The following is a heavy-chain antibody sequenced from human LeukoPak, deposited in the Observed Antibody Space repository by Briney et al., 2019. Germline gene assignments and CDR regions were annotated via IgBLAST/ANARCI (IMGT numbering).Heavy chain of an antibody. V-gene: IGHV3-23*01. CDR2: ISGSGGST. Sequence: GGSLRLSCAASGFTFSSYAMSWVRQAPGKGLEWVSAISGSGGSTYYADSVKGRFTISRDNSKNTLYLQMNSLRAEDTAVYYCAKAPTYYYDSSGSGDWGQGTLVTVPS. J-gene: IGHJ4*02. CDR3: AKAPTYYYDSSGSGD. D-gene: IGHD3-22*01. CDR1: GFTFSSYA.